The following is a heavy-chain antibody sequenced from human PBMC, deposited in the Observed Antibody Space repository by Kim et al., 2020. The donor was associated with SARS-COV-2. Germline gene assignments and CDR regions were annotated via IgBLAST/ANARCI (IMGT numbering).Heavy chain of an antibody. V-gene: IGHV3-73*01. J-gene: IGHJ4*02. D-gene: IGHD3-10*01. CDR3: TRQQDTYYYGSGSPSDY. CDR1: GFTFSGSA. CDR2: IRSKANSYAT. Sequence: GGSLRLSCAASGFTFSGSAMHWVRQASGKGLEWVSRIRSKANSYATAYAASVKGRFTISRDDSKNTAYLQMNSLKTEDTAVYYCTRQQDTYYYGSGSPSDYWGQGTLVTVSS.